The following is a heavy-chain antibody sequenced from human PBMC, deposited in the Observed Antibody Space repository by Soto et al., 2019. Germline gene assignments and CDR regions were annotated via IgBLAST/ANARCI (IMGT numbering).Heavy chain of an antibody. Sequence: GGSLRLSCEASGFTFSGYAMNWVRQAPGQGLEWVSSITTDSDYIYYADSVKGRFTISRDDATNSLFLQLHSLRAEDTAVYYCARALNWNDADECFDPWGQGTLVTVSS. CDR3: ARALNWNDADECFDP. D-gene: IGHD1-1*01. CDR1: GFTFSGYA. J-gene: IGHJ5*02. V-gene: IGHV3-21*01. CDR2: ITTDSDYI.